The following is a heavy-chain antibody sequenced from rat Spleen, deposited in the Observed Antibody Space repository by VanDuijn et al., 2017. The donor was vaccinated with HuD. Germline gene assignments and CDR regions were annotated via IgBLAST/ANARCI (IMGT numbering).Heavy chain of an antibody. Sequence: EVQLVESDGGLVQPGRSLKLSCAASGFTFSDYNMAWVRQAPKKGLEWVASISYEGSSTYYGDSVKGRFTISRDNAKSTLYLQMNSLRSEDTATYYCTRNYYSSYIFDYWGQGVMVTVSS. CDR2: ISYEGSST. J-gene: IGHJ2*01. V-gene: IGHV5-22*01. CDR1: GFTFSDYN. D-gene: IGHD1-2*01. CDR3: TRNYYSSYIFDY.